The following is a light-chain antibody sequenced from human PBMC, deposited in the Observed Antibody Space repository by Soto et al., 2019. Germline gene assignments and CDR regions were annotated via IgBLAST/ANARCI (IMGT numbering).Light chain of an antibody. CDR2: RND. CDR1: ISNIGNNY. J-gene: IGLJ1*01. Sequence: QSVLTQPSSVSGTPGQGVTISCSGSISNIGNNYVYWFQQLPGTAPKVLTNRNDQRPSGVPDRFSGSKSGTSASLAISGRRGADVAVYSCAAWEDTLRSYVFGTGTKLTVL. CDR3: AAWEDTLRSYV. V-gene: IGLV1-47*01.